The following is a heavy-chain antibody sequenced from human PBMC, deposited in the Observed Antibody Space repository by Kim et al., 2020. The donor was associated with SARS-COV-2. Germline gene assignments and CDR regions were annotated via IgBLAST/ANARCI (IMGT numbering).Heavy chain of an antibody. Sequence: GGSLRLSCAASGFTFSSYGMHWVRQAPGKGLEWVAVISYDGSNKYFADSVKGRFTISRDNSKNTLYLQMNSLRAEDTAVYYCAKDYASKYQLLFHYYYYGMDVWAQGTTDTVSS. V-gene: IGHV3-30*18. CDR3: AKDYASKYQLLFHYYYYGMDV. D-gene: IGHD2-2*01. J-gene: IGHJ6*02. CDR2: ISYDGSNK. CDR1: GFTFSSYG.